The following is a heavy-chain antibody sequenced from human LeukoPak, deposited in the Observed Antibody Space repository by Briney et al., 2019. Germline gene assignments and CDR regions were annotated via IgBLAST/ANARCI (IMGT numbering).Heavy chain of an antibody. V-gene: IGHV4-59*01. D-gene: IGHD3-22*01. J-gene: IGHJ6*03. CDR3: ARVIYYDSSGYYSDYYYYMDV. Sequence: SETLSLTCTVSGGSISSYYWSWIRQPPGKGLEWIGYIYYSGSTNYNPSLKSRVTISVDTSKDQLSLKLSSVTAADTAVYYCARVIYYDSSGYYSDYYYYMDVWGKGTTVTVSS. CDR1: GGSISSYY. CDR2: IYYSGST.